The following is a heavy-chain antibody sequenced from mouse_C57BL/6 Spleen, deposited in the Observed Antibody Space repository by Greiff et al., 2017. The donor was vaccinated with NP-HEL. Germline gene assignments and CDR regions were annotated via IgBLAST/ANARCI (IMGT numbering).Heavy chain of an antibody. CDR1: GYAFSSSW. J-gene: IGHJ3*01. CDR2: IYPGDGDT. V-gene: IGHV1-82*01. Sequence: QVQLQQSGPELVKPGASVKISCKASGYAFSSSWMNWVKQRPGKGLEWIGRIYPGDGDTNYNGKFKGKATLTADKSSSTAYMQLSSLTSEDSAVYFCARRDYSHYEGWFAYWGQGTLVTVSA. D-gene: IGHD2-5*01. CDR3: ARRDYSHYEGWFAY.